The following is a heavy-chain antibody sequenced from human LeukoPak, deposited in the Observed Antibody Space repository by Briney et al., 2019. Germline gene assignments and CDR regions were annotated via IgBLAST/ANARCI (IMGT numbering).Heavy chain of an antibody. J-gene: IGHJ3*02. Sequence: SETLSLTCTVSGGSISSYYWSWIRQPPGKGLEWIGYIYYSRSTNSNPSLKSRVTISVDTSKNQFSLKLTSVTAADTAVYYCASRGVAAAYDAFDIWGQGTMVTVSS. CDR2: IYYSRST. D-gene: IGHD6-13*01. CDR1: GGSISSYY. CDR3: ASRGVAAAYDAFDI. V-gene: IGHV4-59*08.